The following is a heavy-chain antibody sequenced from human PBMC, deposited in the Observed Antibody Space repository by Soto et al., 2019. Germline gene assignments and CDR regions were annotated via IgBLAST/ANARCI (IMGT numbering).Heavy chain of an antibody. D-gene: IGHD3-3*01. CDR3: ARGGGVGVAGSAAFDM. J-gene: IGHJ3*02. V-gene: IGHV1-2*02. CDR1: GYPVTAYY. CDR2: INPATGAA. Sequence: QLHLVQSGAVVKKPGASVTVSCSASGYPVTAYYMHWVRQAPGRGLEWMGGINPATGAAKYTQTFQGRGTLTRDTSESTVFRELSGLTSEDTAGFYWARGGGVGVAGSAAFDMWGQGTVVTVSS.